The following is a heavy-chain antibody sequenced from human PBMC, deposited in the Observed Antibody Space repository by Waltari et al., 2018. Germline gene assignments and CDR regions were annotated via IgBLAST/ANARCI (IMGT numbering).Heavy chain of an antibody. Sequence: EVQLVESGGGLIQPGGSLRPSCASSGFTVRSNYMSWVRQAPGKGLEWVSVIYSGGSTDYADSVKGRFTISRDNSKNTLYLQMNSLRAEDTAVYYCARDPASGAFDIWGQGTMVTVSS. CDR2: IYSGGST. CDR1: GFTVRSNY. V-gene: IGHV3-53*01. D-gene: IGHD6-25*01. J-gene: IGHJ3*02. CDR3: ARDPASGAFDI.